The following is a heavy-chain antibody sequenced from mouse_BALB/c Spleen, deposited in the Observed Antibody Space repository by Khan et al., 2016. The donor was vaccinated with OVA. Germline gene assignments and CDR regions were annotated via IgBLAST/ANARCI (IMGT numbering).Heavy chain of an antibody. CDR3: ARRSYYCFAY. D-gene: IGHD1-1*01. J-gene: IGHJ2*01. Sequence: EVELVESGGGLVQPGGSRKLSCAASGFTFSGFGMHWVRQAPEKGLEWVAYISSGSSTTYYADTVKGRSTFSTDNSKNTLFLQMTSLRSEDTAMDYAARRSYYCFAYWGQGTTLTVSS. CDR2: ISSGSSTT. CDR1: GFTFSGFG. V-gene: IGHV5-17*02.